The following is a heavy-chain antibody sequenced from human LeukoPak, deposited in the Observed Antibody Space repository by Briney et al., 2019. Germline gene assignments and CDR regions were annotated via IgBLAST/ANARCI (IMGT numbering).Heavy chain of an antibody. CDR1: GGSISHYY. Sequence: PSETLSLTCTVSGGSISHYYWSWIRQPPGKGLEWIGDIYFSGSTNYNPSLNSRVTISLDTTKNQCSLTLSAVTAADTAVYYCARHERSSTWFGYWGQGSLVTVSS. D-gene: IGHD6-13*01. CDR2: IYFSGST. V-gene: IGHV4-59*08. J-gene: IGHJ4*02. CDR3: ARHERSSTWFGY.